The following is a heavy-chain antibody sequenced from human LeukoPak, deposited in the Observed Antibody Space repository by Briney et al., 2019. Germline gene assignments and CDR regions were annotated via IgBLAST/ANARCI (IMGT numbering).Heavy chain of an antibody. CDR1: GFTFSSSG. Sequence: GGSLRLSCAASGFTFSSSGMTWVRLAPGKGLQWVSSITSSNNYIYYGDSVKGRFTISRDDAKNSLFLQMNSLRAEDTATYYCARGEFGDYYYFYMDVWGKGTTVTVSS. D-gene: IGHD2/OR15-2a*01. J-gene: IGHJ6*03. V-gene: IGHV3-21*01. CDR2: ITSSNNYI. CDR3: ARGEFGDYYYFYMDV.